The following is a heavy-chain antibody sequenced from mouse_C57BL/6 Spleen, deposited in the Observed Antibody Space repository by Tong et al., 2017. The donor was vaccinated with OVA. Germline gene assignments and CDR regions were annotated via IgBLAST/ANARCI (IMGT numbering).Heavy chain of an antibody. CDR1: GYTFTSYW. Sequence: VQLQESGAELVKPGASVKLSCKTSGYTFTSYWIQWVKQRPGQGLGWIGWIYPGDGSTKYNEKFKGKATFTADTSTNTAYMQLSSLTSEDSAVYYCALITTATWFAYWGQGTLVTVSA. CDR3: ALITTATWFAY. CDR2: IYPGDGST. D-gene: IGHD1-2*01. V-gene: IGHV1S132*01. J-gene: IGHJ3*01.